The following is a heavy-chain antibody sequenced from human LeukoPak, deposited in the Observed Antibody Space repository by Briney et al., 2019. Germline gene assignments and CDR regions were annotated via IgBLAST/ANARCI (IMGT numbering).Heavy chain of an antibody. CDR3: ARGRITIFGVVIRRNWFDP. V-gene: IGHV3-30-3*01. J-gene: IGHJ5*02. CDR2: ISYDGNNK. CDR1: GFTFSVCA. Sequence: GGSLRLSCAASGFTFSVCAMHWVRQAPGKGLEWVAVISYDGNNKYYADTVKGRFTISRDNSKDTLYLQMNSLRTDDTAVYYCARGRITIFGVVIRRNWFDPWGQGTLVTVSS. D-gene: IGHD3-3*01.